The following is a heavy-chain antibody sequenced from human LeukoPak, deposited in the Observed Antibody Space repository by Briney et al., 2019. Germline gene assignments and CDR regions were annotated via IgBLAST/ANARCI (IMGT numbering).Heavy chain of an antibody. CDR3: AISDFWSGYYDYMDV. Sequence: PGGSLRLSCAASGFTFSSYAMHWVRQAPGKGLEWVAVIWSGEATKYYADSVKGRFTISRDNSKNTLYLQMNSLRAEDTAVYYCAISDFWSGYYDYMDVWGKGTTVTVSS. CDR1: GFTFSSYA. D-gene: IGHD3-3*01. V-gene: IGHV3-30*04. CDR2: IWSGEATK. J-gene: IGHJ6*03.